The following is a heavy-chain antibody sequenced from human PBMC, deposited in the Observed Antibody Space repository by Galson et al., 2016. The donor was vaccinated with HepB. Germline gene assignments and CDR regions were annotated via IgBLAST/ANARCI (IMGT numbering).Heavy chain of an antibody. V-gene: IGHV4-4*02. CDR2: IYETGTA. CDR1: GGSISSNYW. Sequence: SETLSLTCDVSGGSISSNYWWGWVRQSPEKGFEWIGEIYETGTANYNPPFTRRAIISVDKSKNQISLSLDSVTAADTATYYCTRGNLGTYATMAFDYWGQGSLVTVSS. D-gene: IGHD1-7*01. J-gene: IGHJ4*02. CDR3: TRGNLGTYATMAFDY.